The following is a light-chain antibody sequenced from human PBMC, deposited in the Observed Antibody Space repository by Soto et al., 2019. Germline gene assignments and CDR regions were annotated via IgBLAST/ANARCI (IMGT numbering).Light chain of an antibody. V-gene: IGLV2-14*03. CDR2: DVT. CDR1: SSDIGGYNF. Sequence: QSALTQPASVSGSPGQSITISCTGTSSDIGGYNFVSWYQQHPGKAPKLMIYDVTSRPSGISNRFFGSKSGNTASLTISGLQAEDEAEYYCHSKTSSSTLVVFGGGTKLTVL. CDR3: HSKTSSSTLVV. J-gene: IGLJ2*01.